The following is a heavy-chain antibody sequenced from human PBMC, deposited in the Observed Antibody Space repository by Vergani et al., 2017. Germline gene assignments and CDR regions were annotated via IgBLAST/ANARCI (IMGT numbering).Heavy chain of an antibody. J-gene: IGHJ4*02. CDR2: IYTSWST. V-gene: IGHV4-61*02. CDR1: GGSISSGSYY. CDR3: ARDSLLHSTFDC. Sequence: QVQLQESGPGLVKPSQTLSLTCTVSGGSISSGSYYWSWIRQPAGKGLEWIGLIYTSWSTNYNPSLKRRVTISVDTSKNQFSLKLRCVTAADKSVYYCARDSLLHSTFDCWGQGTLVTVSS. D-gene: IGHD5/OR15-5a*01.